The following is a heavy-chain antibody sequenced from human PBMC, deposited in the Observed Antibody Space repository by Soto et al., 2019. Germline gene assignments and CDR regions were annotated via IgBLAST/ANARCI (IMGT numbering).Heavy chain of an antibody. CDR1: GFTVSSNY. V-gene: IGHV3-53*01. CDR3: AREAGDYGDYPFGGYYYGMDV. Sequence: GSLRLSCAASGFTVSSNYMSWVRQAPGKGLEWVSVIYSGGSTYYADSVKGRFTISRDNSKNTLYLQMNSLRAEDTAVYYCAREAGDYGDYPFGGYYYGMDVWGQGTTVTVSS. CDR2: IYSGGST. J-gene: IGHJ6*02. D-gene: IGHD4-17*01.